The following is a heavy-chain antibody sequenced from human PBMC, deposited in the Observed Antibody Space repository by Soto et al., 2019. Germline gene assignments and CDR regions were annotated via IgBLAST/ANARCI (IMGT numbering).Heavy chain of an antibody. J-gene: IGHJ4*02. CDR1: GYTFNSAG. V-gene: IGHV1-18*01. CDR2: ISVDNGDT. CDR3: ARVQSLGYCRSASCYDVSDH. Sequence: QVHLVQSGPEVKEPGASVRVSCKASGYTFNSAGLAWVRQAPGQGLEWMGWISVDNGDTKYAQKFQGRITLTTDPSTTPAYRDLRGLKSDDPAVFYCARVQSLGYCRSASCYDVSDHWGQGTLVTVSS. D-gene: IGHD2-2*01.